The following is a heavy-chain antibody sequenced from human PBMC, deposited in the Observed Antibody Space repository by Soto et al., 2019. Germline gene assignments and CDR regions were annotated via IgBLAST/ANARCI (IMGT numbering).Heavy chain of an antibody. CDR3: ARDRLRLGELSLIGYFDS. D-gene: IGHD3-16*02. CDR1: GFTFSSYA. J-gene: IGHJ4*02. CDR2: IRVDASSK. Sequence: PGGSLRLSCAASGFTFSSYAMSWVRQAPGKGLEWVSGIRVDASSKHYADSVKGRFTISRDNSKNTLYLQMDSLRPDGTALYYCARDRLRLGELSLIGYFDSWGQGTLVTVSS. V-gene: IGHV3-23*01.